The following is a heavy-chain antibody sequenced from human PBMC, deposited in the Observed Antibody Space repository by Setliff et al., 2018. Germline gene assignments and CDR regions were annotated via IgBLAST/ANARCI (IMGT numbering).Heavy chain of an antibody. V-gene: IGHV1-46*01. CDR3: ARDVFPYHYEGAFDI. CDR1: GYTFTSHY. Sequence: ASVKVSCKASGYTFTSHYTHWVRQAPGLGLEWMGTINPSSGRTSYAQKFQGRVTMTRDTSTSTVYMDMSGLRSEDTAVYYCARDVFPYHYEGAFDIWGQGTMVTVSS. J-gene: IGHJ3*02. D-gene: IGHD3-22*01. CDR2: INPSSGRT.